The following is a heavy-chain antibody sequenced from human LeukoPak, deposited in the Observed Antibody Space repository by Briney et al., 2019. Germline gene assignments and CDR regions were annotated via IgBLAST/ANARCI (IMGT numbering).Heavy chain of an antibody. V-gene: IGHV3-30-3*01. CDR3: GKDLAGGALDV. J-gene: IGHJ6*02. CDR2: LSYDGGDK. Sequence: GGSLRLSCAASQFIFTYYAIHWVRQAPGKGLGGVTSLSYDGGDKHYADSVKGRFTVSRDSSKNTVYLQMNGLTTADTAVYHCGKDLAGGALDVWGQGTTVTVS. CDR1: QFIFTYYA. D-gene: IGHD4/OR15-4a*01.